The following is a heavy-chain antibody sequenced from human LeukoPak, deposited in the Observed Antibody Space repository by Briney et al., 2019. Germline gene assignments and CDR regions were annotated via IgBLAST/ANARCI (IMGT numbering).Heavy chain of an antibody. Sequence: PSETPSLTCTVSGGSISRYYWSWVRQPPGEGLEWIGYIYYSGSTNYNPSLKSRVTISVDTSKNQFSLKLSSVTAADTAVYYCARGPLGFGAYPFDYWGQGTLVTVSS. D-gene: IGHD3-10*01. J-gene: IGHJ4*02. V-gene: IGHV4-59*01. CDR2: IYYSGST. CDR3: ARGPLGFGAYPFDY. CDR1: GGSISRYY.